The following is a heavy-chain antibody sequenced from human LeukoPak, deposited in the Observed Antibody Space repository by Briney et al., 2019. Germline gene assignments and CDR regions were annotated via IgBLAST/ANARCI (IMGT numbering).Heavy chain of an antibody. CDR1: GYTFTGYY. CDR2: INPNSGGT. Sequence: ASVKVSCKASGYTFTGYYMHWVRQAPGQGLEWMGWINPNSGGTNYAQKFQGRVTMTRDTSISTAYMELSRLRSDDTAVYYCARAGYQLLSGYYYYMDVWGKGTTVTISS. D-gene: IGHD2-2*01. CDR3: ARAGYQLLSGYYYYMDV. V-gene: IGHV1-2*02. J-gene: IGHJ6*03.